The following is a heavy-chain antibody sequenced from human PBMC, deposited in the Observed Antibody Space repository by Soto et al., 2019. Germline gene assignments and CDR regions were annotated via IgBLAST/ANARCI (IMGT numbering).Heavy chain of an antibody. CDR1: GFTVSSNY. D-gene: IGHD3-3*01. CDR3: ARQGFWSGLDYYYYYMDV. V-gene: IGHV3-53*04. Sequence: GGSLRLSCAASGFTVSSNYMSWVRQAPGKGLEWVSVIYSGGSTYYADSVKGRFTISSYNSKNTLYLQMNSLRAEDTAVYYCARQGFWSGLDYYYYYMDVWGKGTTVTVSS. J-gene: IGHJ6*03. CDR2: IYSGGST.